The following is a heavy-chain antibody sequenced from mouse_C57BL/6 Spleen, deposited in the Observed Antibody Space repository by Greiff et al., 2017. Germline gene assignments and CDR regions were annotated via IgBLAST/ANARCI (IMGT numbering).Heavy chain of an antibody. CDR1: GFTFSDYG. D-gene: IGHD2-2*01. J-gene: IGHJ3*01. CDR3: ARKESMVTTGFAD. V-gene: IGHV5-17*01. CDR2: SSSGSSTI. Sequence: EVQRVESGGGLVKPGGSLKLSCAASGFTFSDYGMHWVRQAPEQGLEWVAYSSSGSSTIYYADTVKGRFTISRDTAKNTLFLQMTSLRSEDTAMYYCARKESMVTTGFADWGQGTLVTVSA.